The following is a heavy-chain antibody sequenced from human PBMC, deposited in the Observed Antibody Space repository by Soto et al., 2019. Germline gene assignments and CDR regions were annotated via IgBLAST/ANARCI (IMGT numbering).Heavy chain of an antibody. CDR1: GGSIRSDGYY. J-gene: IGHJ3*02. CDR3: SRDGLSGGDAFDI. V-gene: IGHV4-31*03. CDR2: MNYRGIT. D-gene: IGHD3-10*01. Sequence: QVQLQESGPGLLKPSQTLSLTCTVSGGSIRSDGYYWSWIRQRPGKGLEWIGYMNYRGITYYNPSLTSRLTISDDTSKNHFSLNLNSVTAADTAVYYCSRDGLSGGDAFDIWGQGTMVVVSS.